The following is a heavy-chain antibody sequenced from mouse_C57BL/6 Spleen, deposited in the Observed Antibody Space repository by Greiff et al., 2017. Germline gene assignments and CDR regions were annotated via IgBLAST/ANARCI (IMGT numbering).Heavy chain of an antibody. CDR3: AGWGYYYGSSSYFDY. CDR1: GYTFTSYW. V-gene: IGHV1-52*01. D-gene: IGHD1-1*01. CDR2: IDPSDSET. J-gene: IGHJ2*01. Sequence: QVQLQQPGAELVRPGSSVKLSCKASGYTFTSYWMHWVKQRPIQGLEWIGNIDPSDSETHYNQKFKDKATLTVDKSSSTAYMQLSSLTSEDSAVYYCAGWGYYYGSSSYFDYWGQGTTLTVSS.